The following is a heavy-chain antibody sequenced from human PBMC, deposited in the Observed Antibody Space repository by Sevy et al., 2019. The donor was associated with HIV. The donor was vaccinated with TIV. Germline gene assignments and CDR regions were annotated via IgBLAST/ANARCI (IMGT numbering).Heavy chain of an antibody. D-gene: IGHD4-17*01. V-gene: IGHV3-48*03. CDR1: GFIFSSYE. CDR3: ARDLPPSATTVSHFDY. CDR2: ITNSGSSV. J-gene: IGHJ4*02. Sequence: GGSLRLSCVASGFIFSSYEMNWVRQPPGKGLEWVSYITNSGSSVYYSDSVRGRFTISRDNAKNSLFLQMNSLRAEDTALYYCARDLPPSATTVSHFDYWGRGTLVTVSS.